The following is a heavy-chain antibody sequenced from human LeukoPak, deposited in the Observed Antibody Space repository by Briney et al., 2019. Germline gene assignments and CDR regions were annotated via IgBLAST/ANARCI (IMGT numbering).Heavy chain of an antibody. CDR3: ATPQGGNPAY. D-gene: IGHD1-14*01. Sequence: GGSLRLSCAASGLTFSSHWMHWVRHAPGKGLVWVSRITNDGSSTTYADSVKGRFTISRDNAKNMLYLQVNSLRAEDTAVYYCATPQGGNPAYWGQGTLVTVSS. CDR2: ITNDGSST. J-gene: IGHJ4*02. CDR1: GLTFSSHW. V-gene: IGHV3-74*01.